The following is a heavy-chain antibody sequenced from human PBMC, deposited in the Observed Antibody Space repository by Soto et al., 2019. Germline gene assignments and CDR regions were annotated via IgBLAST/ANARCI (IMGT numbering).Heavy chain of an antibody. V-gene: IGHV4-34*01. CDR1: GGSFSGYY. D-gene: IGHD3-16*01. Sequence: QVQLQQWGAGLLKPSETLSLTCAVYGGSFSGYYWRWIRQPPGKGLEWMGDIKHSGSTNYNPSLKSRGTITLDTYKNQCFLKPSAVTAADTAVYYCARGNTVGGRYDYSWGQGSLVTVSS. J-gene: IGHJ4*02. CDR2: IKHSGST. CDR3: ARGNTVGGRYDYS.